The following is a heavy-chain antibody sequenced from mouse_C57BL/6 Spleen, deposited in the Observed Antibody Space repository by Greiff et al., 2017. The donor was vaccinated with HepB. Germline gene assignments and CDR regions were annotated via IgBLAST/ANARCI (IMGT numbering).Heavy chain of an antibody. CDR3: ARFYGYDVDY. Sequence: VQLQQSGPELVKPGASVKISCKASVYSFTGYYMNWVKQSPEKSLEWIGEINPSTGGTTYNQKFKAKATLTVDKSSSTAYMQLKSLTSEDSAVYYCARFYGYDVDYWGQGTTLTVSS. V-gene: IGHV1-42*01. D-gene: IGHD2-2*01. J-gene: IGHJ2*01. CDR2: INPSTGGT. CDR1: VYSFTGYY.